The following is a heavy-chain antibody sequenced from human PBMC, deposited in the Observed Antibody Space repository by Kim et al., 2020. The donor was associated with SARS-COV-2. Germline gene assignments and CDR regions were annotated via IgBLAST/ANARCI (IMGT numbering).Heavy chain of an antibody. CDR2: ISSDGGTT. V-gene: IGHV3-64*01. D-gene: IGHD5-12*01. CDR3: ARKYGGYDY. CDR1: GFTFGNYA. J-gene: IGHJ4*02. Sequence: GSLRLSCVASGFTFGNYAMHWVRQAPEKGLEYVSAISSDGGTTFYANSVKGRFTISRDNSKNTLYLQMGSLRAEDKAVYYCARKYGGYDYWGQGTLVTVSS.